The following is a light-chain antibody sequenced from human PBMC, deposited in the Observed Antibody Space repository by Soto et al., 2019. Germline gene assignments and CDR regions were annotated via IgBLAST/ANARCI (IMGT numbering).Light chain of an antibody. Sequence: DIQMTQSPSSVSASVGDRVTITCRASQDIGSWLAWYQQRPGKAPNLLIFAASTLQSGVPSRFSGSGHGTDFAFPITSLQPGDFATYHCQQANSFPPTFGGGTKVEIK. CDR1: QDIGSW. V-gene: IGKV1-12*01. J-gene: IGKJ4*01. CDR2: AAS. CDR3: QQANSFPPT.